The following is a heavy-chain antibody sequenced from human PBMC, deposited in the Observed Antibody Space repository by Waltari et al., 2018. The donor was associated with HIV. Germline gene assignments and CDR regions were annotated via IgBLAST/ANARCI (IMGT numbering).Heavy chain of an antibody. CDR2: ISNDGSKK. V-gene: IGHV3-30-3*01. J-gene: IGHJ4*02. CDR3: VRALGDY. D-gene: IGHD7-27*01. CDR1: GFTFSNVG. Sequence: QVQLVESGGGVVQPGKSLRLSCAASGFTFSNVGMHWVRQAPGKGLEWVALISNDGSKKYYADSVKGRFTISRANSKNTLYLQMNSLRPDDTAVYYCVRALGDYWGQGTLVTISS.